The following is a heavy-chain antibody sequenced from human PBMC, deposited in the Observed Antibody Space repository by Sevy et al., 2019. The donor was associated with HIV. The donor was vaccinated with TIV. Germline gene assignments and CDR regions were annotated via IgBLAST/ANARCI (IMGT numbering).Heavy chain of an antibody. Sequence: GESLKISCKGSGYSFTNYWIGWVRQMPGKGLEWMAIVYPGDSDTRYSPSFQGLVTISADKYTNTAYLQWSSLKASDMAMYYCVRHVSDDVLTGEYYYYYGMDVWGQGTSVTVSS. CDR3: VRHVSDDVLTGEYYYYYGMDV. CDR2: VYPGDSDT. V-gene: IGHV5-51*01. CDR1: GYSFTNYW. D-gene: IGHD3-9*01. J-gene: IGHJ6*02.